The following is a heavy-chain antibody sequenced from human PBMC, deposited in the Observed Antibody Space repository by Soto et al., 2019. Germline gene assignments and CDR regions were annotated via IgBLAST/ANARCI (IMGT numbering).Heavy chain of an antibody. J-gene: IGHJ4*02. CDR3: ARDPYLGDHQY. D-gene: IGHD3-16*01. Sequence: QVQLVQSGGEVKKPGASVKVSCKTSGYTFTTYGISWVRQAPGQGLEWVGWISAYSGKTHYAQKFQGKVTMTTDTSTNTAHLELRGLGSDDTAVYYCARDPYLGDHQYWGQGTLVNVSS. V-gene: IGHV1-18*01. CDR1: GYTFTTYG. CDR2: ISAYSGKT.